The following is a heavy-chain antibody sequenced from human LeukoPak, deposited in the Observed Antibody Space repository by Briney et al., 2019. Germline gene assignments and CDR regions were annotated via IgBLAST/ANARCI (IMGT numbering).Heavy chain of an antibody. J-gene: IGHJ4*02. CDR2: INPSGGST. D-gene: IGHD1-7*01. CDR1: GYTFTSYY. V-gene: IGHV1-46*01. Sequence: WASVKVSCKASGYTFTSYYMHWVRQAPGQGLEWMGIINPSGGSTSYAQKFQGRVTMTRDMSTSTVYMELSSLRSEDTAVYYCARVSGRRAGTIDDWGQGTLVTVSS. CDR3: ARVSGRRAGTIDD.